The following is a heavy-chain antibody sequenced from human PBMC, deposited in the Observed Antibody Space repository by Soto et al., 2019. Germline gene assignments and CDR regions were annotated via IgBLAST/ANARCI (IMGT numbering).Heavy chain of an antibody. V-gene: IGHV1-58*02. CDR1: GFTFTSSA. CDR3: AATSPRLRFLEWFRPDYYYYYMDV. CDR2: IVVGSGNT. Sequence: SVKVSCKASGFTFTSSAMQWVRQARGQRLEWIGWIVVGSGNTNYAQKFQERVTITRDMSTSTAYMELSSLRSEDTAVYYCAATSPRLRFLEWFRPDYYYYYMDVWGKGTTVTVSS. J-gene: IGHJ6*03. D-gene: IGHD3-3*01.